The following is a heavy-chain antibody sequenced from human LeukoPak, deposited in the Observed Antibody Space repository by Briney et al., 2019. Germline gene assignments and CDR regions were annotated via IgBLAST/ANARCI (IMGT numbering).Heavy chain of an antibody. V-gene: IGHV3-21*01. Sequence: GGSLRLSCAASGFTFSSYSMNWVRQAPGKGLEWVSSISSSSSYIYYADSVKGRFTISRDNAKNSLYLQMNSLRAEDTAVYYCARVSSSSWPDFFDYWGQGTLVTVSS. CDR1: GFTFSSYS. CDR3: ARVSSSSWPDFFDY. D-gene: IGHD6-13*01. CDR2: ISSSSSYI. J-gene: IGHJ4*02.